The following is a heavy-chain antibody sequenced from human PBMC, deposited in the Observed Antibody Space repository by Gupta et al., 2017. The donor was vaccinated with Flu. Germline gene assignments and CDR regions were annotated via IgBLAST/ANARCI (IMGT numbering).Heavy chain of an antibody. CDR2: IIPILGIA. Sequence: QVQLVQSGAEVKKPGSSVKVSCKASGGTFSSYTISWVRQAPGQGLEWMGRIIPILGIANYAQKFQGRVTITADKSTSTAYMELSSLRSEDTAVYYCARGYSSWFHYYYYYGMDVWGQGTTVTVSS. CDR1: GGTFSSYT. J-gene: IGHJ6*02. D-gene: IGHD6-13*01. CDR3: ARGYSSWFHYYYYYGMDV. V-gene: IGHV1-69*02.